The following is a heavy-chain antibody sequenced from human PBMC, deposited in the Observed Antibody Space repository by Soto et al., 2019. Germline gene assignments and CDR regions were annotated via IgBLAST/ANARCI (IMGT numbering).Heavy chain of an antibody. Sequence: QVQLVQSGAEVKKPESSVKVSCKASGGTFSSYTISWVRQAPGQGLEWMGRIIPILGITNYAQKFQGRVTITADKSTSTAYMALSSLRSEDTAVYYCAIAVAGTHGMDVWGHGTTVTVSS. CDR2: IIPILGIT. D-gene: IGHD6-19*01. V-gene: IGHV1-69*02. CDR1: GGTFSSYT. CDR3: AIAVAGTHGMDV. J-gene: IGHJ6*02.